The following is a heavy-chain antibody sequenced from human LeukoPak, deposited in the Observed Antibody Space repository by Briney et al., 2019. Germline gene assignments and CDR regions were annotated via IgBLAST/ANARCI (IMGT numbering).Heavy chain of an antibody. V-gene: IGHV4-39*01. CDR3: ARSYCSSTSCYNYYYYYMDV. Sequence: SETLSLTCTVSGGSISSSSYYWGWIRQPPGKGLEWIGSIYYSGSTYYNPSLKSRVTISVDTSKNQFSLKLSSVTAADTAVYYCARSYCSSTSCYNYYYYYMDVWGKGTTVTVSS. D-gene: IGHD2-2*02. J-gene: IGHJ6*03. CDR2: IYYSGST. CDR1: GGSISSSSYY.